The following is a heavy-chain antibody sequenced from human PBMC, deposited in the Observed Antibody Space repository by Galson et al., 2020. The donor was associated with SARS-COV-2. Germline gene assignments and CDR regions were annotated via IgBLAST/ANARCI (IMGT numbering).Heavy chain of an antibody. CDR1: GGSISNSY. CDR3: AREHNYGYEWDY. D-gene: IGHD5-18*01. CDR2: IYYSGIT. Sequence: SETLSLTCTVSGGSISNSYWNWVRQPPGKGLEWVGYIYYSGITNYNPSLKSRVTISVDTSKNHFSLKLSSVTAADTAVYYCAREHNYGYEWDYWGQGILVTVSS. V-gene: IGHV4-59*13. J-gene: IGHJ4*02.